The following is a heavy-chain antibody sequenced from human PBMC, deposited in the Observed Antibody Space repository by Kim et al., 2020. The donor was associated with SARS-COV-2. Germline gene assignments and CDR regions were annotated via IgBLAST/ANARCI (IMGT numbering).Heavy chain of an antibody. Sequence: RNSPSLKGRLTSTKDTSKNQVVLTMTHMDPVDTATYYCAHRKAAVNAFDIWGQGTMVTVSS. J-gene: IGHJ3*02. CDR3: AHRKAAVNAFDI. V-gene: IGHV2-5*01.